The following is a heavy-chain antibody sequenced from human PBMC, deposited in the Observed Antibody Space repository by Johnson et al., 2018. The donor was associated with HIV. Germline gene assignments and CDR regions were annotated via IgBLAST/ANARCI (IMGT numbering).Heavy chain of an antibody. Sequence: QVQLVESGGGVVQPGRSLRLSCAASGFTFTSFAMHWVRQAPGKGLEWVGFISYDGSNKYFTDSVRGRFTISRDNSRNTLFLQMNILRAEDTCVYYLVRRFYDSSAFDIWGQGTMVTVSA. J-gene: IGHJ3*02. V-gene: IGHV3-30-3*01. CDR2: ISYDGSNK. CDR1: GFTFTSFA. CDR3: VRRFYDSSAFDI. D-gene: IGHD3-22*01.